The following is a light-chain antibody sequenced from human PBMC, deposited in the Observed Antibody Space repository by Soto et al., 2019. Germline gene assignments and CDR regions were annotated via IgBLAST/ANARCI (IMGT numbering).Light chain of an antibody. CDR3: HQPNSYSPWK. CDR2: AAS. J-gene: IGKJ1*01. CDR1: QGISSY. Sequence: IQLTQSPSSLSASVGDRVTITCRASQGISSYLAWYQQKPGKAPKLLIYAASTLQSGVPSRFSGSGSGTDFTLTVSSLQPEDFATYSCHQPNSYSPWKFCKGTKVEIK. V-gene: IGKV1-9*01.